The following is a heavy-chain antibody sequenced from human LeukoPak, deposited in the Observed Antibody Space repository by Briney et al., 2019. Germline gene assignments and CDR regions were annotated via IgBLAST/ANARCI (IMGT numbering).Heavy chain of an antibody. D-gene: IGHD4-17*01. CDR2: ISSTGGTT. Sequence: PGGTLRLSCAASGITFSSYGMSWVRQAPGKGLEWVSSISSTGGTTYYADSVKGRFTISRDNAKNSLYLQMNSLRAEDTAVYYCARDYGDYQDWYFDLWGRGTLVTVSS. CDR3: ARDYGDYQDWYFDL. V-gene: IGHV3-48*04. CDR1: GITFSSYG. J-gene: IGHJ2*01.